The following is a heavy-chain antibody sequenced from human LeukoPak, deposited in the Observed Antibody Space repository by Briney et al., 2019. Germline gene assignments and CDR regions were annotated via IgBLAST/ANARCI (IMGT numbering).Heavy chain of an antibody. CDR1: GVSISSSNSY. V-gene: IGHV4-39*01. J-gene: IGHJ4*02. Sequence: SETLSLTCTVSGVSISSSNSYWGWIRQPPGTGLEWIGSNSGNTYYNASLKSQVSISIDTSKNQFSLRLTSVTAADTAVYYCAAQNIVASRPFDYWGQGTLVTVSS. CDR3: AAQNIVASRPFDY. CDR2: NSGNT. D-gene: IGHD2/OR15-2a*01.